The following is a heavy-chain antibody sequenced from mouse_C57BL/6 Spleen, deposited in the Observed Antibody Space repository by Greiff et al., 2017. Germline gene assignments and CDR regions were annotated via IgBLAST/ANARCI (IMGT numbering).Heavy chain of an antibody. D-gene: IGHD2-1*01. V-gene: IGHV5-17*01. CDR3: ARGNGNYDYAMDY. CDR1: GFTFSDYG. Sequence: DVMLVESGGGLVKPGGSLKLSCAASGFTFSDYGMHWVRQAPEKGLEWVAYISSGSSTIYYADTVKGRFTISRDNAKNTLFLQMTSLRSEDTAMYYCARGNGNYDYAMDYWGQGTSVTVSS. CDR2: ISSGSSTI. J-gene: IGHJ4*01.